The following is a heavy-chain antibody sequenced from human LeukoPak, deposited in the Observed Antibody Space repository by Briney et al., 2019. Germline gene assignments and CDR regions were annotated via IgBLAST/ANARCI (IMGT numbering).Heavy chain of an antibody. CDR3: ARMGGNLSR. CDR2: ISRSGTNI. D-gene: IGHD1-26*01. Sequence: GRSLRLSCVASGFTFSTSDMNWVRQAPGKGLDWVSYISRSGTNIYYAESVKGRFTISRDNAKKSLYLQMNSLRVEDTAVYYCARMGGNLSRWGQGTLVTVSS. CDR1: GFTFSTSD. J-gene: IGHJ4*02. V-gene: IGHV3-48*03.